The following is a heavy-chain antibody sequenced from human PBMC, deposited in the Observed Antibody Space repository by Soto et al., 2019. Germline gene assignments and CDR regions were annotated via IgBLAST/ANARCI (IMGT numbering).Heavy chain of an antibody. V-gene: IGHV3-30-3*01. CDR3: ARDRIYSSSWYDY. CDR2: ISYDGSNQ. Sequence: QVQLVESGGGVVQPGRSLRLSCAASGFTFSSYAMHWVRQDPGKRVEGVAVISYDGSNQAYADSVKGRFPISRDNSKNTLYLQMNSLTAEYTAVYYCARDRIYSSSWYDYWGQGTLVTVSS. D-gene: IGHD6-13*01. CDR1: GFTFSSYA. J-gene: IGHJ4*02.